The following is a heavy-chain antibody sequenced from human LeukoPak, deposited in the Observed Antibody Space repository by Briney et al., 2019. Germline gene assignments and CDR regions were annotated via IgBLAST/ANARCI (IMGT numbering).Heavy chain of an antibody. Sequence: GASVKVSCKVSGYTLTELSMHWVRQAPGKGLEWMGGFDPEDGETIYAQKFQGRVTMTEDTSTDTAYMELSSLRSEDTAVYYCATVPGSSGSSVFDYWGQGTLVTVSS. CDR1: GYTLTELS. CDR2: FDPEDGET. CDR3: ATVPGSSGSSVFDY. D-gene: IGHD6-19*01. J-gene: IGHJ4*02. V-gene: IGHV1-24*01.